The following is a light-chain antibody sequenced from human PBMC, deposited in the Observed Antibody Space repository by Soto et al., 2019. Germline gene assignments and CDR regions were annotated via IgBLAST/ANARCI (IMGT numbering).Light chain of an antibody. CDR2: EVS. CDR3: MQSVQFPRT. J-gene: IGKJ4*01. CDR1: QSLLGSDGKTY. V-gene: IGKV2D-29*01. Sequence: DIVMTQTPLSLSVTPGQPASISCKSRQSLLGSDGKTYLSWYLQKPGHPPQLLIFEVSNHFSGVSDRFSGSGSGTDFTLKISRVEAEDVGVYYCMQSVQFPRTFGGGTKLEIK.